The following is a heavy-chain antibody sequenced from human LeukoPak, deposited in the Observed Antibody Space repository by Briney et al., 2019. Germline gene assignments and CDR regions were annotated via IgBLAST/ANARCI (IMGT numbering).Heavy chain of an antibody. Sequence: QPSETLSLTCTVSGDSISSTSYYWGWLRQPPGKGLEWIGSIYYTGSTSYNPSLKSRVTMSRDTSKNQFSLKLSSVTAADTAVYYCARLSLLLWFGELRYNWFDPWGQGTLVTVPS. V-gene: IGHV4-39*01. CDR3: ARLSLLLWFGELRYNWFDP. J-gene: IGHJ5*02. D-gene: IGHD3-10*01. CDR2: IYYTGST. CDR1: GDSISSTSYY.